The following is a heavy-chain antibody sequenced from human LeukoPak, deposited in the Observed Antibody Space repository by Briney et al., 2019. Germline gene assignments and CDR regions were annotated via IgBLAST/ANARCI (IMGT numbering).Heavy chain of an antibody. J-gene: IGHJ6*03. CDR1: GYTFTGYY. CDR2: INPNSGGT. Sequence: PGASVKVSCKASGYTFTGYYMHWVRQAPGQGLEWMGWINPNSGGTNYAQKFQGRVTMTRDTSISTAYMELSRLRSDDTAVYYCARGDCSSTSCLSPPADYYYYYYMDVWGKGTTVTVSS. CDR3: ARGDCSSTSCLSPPADYYYYYYMDV. V-gene: IGHV1-2*02. D-gene: IGHD2-2*01.